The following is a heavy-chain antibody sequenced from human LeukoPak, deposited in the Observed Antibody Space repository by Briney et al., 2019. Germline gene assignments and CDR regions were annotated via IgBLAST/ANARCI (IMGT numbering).Heavy chain of an antibody. CDR1: GFTFSSYG. D-gene: IGHD6-13*01. Sequence: GGSLRLSCAASGFTFSSYGMHWVRQAPGKGLEWVAVISYDGSNKYYADSVKGRLTISRDNSKNTLYLQMNSLRAEDTAVYYCARVYSSNWYAVYYGMDVWGKGTTVTVSS. J-gene: IGHJ6*04. V-gene: IGHV3-30*03. CDR3: ARVYSSNWYAVYYGMDV. CDR2: ISYDGSNK.